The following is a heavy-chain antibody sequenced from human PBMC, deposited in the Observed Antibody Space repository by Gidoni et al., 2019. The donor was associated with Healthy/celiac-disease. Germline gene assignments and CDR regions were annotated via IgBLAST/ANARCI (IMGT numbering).Heavy chain of an antibody. J-gene: IGHJ4*02. V-gene: IGHV3-30-3*01. CDR2: ISYDGSNK. CDR3: AREGEQWLVPAYYFDY. D-gene: IGHD6-19*01. CDR1: GFTFSRYA. Sequence: QVQLVESGGGVVQPGRSLRLSCAASGFTFSRYAMHWVRQAPGKGLEWVAVISYDGSNKYYADSVKGRFTISRDNSKNTLYLQMNSLRAEDTAVYYCAREGEQWLVPAYYFDYWGQGTLVTVSS.